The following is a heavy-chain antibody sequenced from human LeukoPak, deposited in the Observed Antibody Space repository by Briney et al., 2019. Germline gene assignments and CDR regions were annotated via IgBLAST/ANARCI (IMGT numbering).Heavy chain of an antibody. J-gene: IGHJ4*02. CDR1: GGSISSGSYY. V-gene: IGHV4-61*02. CDR3: AREQLSAAGPTFDY. D-gene: IGHD6-13*01. Sequence: SETLSLTCTVSGGSISSGSYYWSWIRQPAGKGLEWIGRIYTSGSTNYNPSLKSRVTISVDTSKNQFSLKLSSVTAADTAVYYCAREQLSAAGPTFDYWGQGTLVTVSA. CDR2: IYTSGST.